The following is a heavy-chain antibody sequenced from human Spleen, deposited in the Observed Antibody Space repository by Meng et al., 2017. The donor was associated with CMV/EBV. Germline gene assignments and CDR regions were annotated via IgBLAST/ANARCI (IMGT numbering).Heavy chain of an antibody. CDR3: ARNPSGGYSP. Sequence: GESLKISCAASGFTFSSYWMSWVRQAPGKGLEWVANIKQDGSEKYYVDSVKGRFTISRDNAENSLYLQMNSLRADDTAFYYCARNPSGGYSPWGQGTLVTVSS. V-gene: IGHV3-7*03. D-gene: IGHD1-26*01. CDR2: IKQDGSEK. CDR1: GFTFSSYW. J-gene: IGHJ5*02.